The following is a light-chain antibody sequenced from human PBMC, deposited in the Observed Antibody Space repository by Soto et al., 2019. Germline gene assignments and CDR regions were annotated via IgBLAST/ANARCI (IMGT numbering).Light chain of an antibody. V-gene: IGLV2-14*01. Sequence: QSALTQPASVSGSPGQSITISCTGTSSDVGAHKYVSWYQQHPGKAPKLIIYEVSDRPSGVSPRFSGSKSGNTASLTISGLQAEDEAHYYCSSYTTTNTVLFGGGTKVTGL. CDR1: SSDVGAHKY. CDR2: EVS. CDR3: SSYTTTNTVL. J-gene: IGLJ2*01.